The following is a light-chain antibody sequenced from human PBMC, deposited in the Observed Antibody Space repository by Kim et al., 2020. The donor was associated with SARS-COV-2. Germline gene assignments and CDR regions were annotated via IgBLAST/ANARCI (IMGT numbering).Light chain of an antibody. J-gene: IGKJ4*01. CDR2: GAS. CDR3: QQYGSSPLT. V-gene: IGKV3-20*01. Sequence: EIVLTQSPGTLSLSPGERATLSCRASQIVSSTYVAWYQQKRGQAPRLLIHGASSRATGIPDRFSGSGSGTDFTLTISRLEPEDFAVYYCQQYGSSPLTFGGGTKVDIK. CDR1: QIVSSTY.